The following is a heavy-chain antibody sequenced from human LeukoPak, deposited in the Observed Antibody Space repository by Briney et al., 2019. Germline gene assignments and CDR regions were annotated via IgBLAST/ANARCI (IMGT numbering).Heavy chain of an antibody. D-gene: IGHD1-26*01. J-gene: IGHJ5*02. V-gene: IGHV1-69*13. Sequence: SVKVSCKXSGGTFTSYAITWVRQAPGQGLEWMGKIIPISGTTNYAQKFQGRVTFTADESTSTAYMELSSLRSEDTALYYCARKLRLGGNWFDPWGQGTLVTVSS. CDR2: IIPISGTT. CDR1: GGTFTSYA. CDR3: ARKLRLGGNWFDP.